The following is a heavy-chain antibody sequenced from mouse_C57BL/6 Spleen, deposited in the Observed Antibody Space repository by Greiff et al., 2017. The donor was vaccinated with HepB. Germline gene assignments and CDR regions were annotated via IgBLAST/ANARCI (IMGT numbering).Heavy chain of an antibody. CDR1: GYTFTSYG. Sequence: VKLMESGAELARPGASVKLSCKASGYTFTSYGISWVKQRTGQGLEWIGEIYPRSGNTYYNEKFKGKATLTADKSSSTAYMELRSLTSEDSAVYFCASYYSNYGDYYAMDYWGQGTSVTVSS. V-gene: IGHV1-81*01. CDR2: IYPRSGNT. J-gene: IGHJ4*01. CDR3: ASYYSNYGDYYAMDY. D-gene: IGHD2-5*01.